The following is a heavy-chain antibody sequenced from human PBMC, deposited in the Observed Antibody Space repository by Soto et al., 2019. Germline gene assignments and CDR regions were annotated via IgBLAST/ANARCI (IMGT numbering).Heavy chain of an antibody. CDR1: GFTFSSYG. CDR3: AKDQRSIAVGYFDY. CDR2: ISYDGSNK. Sequence: QVQLVESGRGVVQPGRSLRLSCAASGFTFSSYGMHWVRQAPGKGLEWVAVISYDGSNKYYADYVKGRFTISRDNSKNTLYLQMNSLRAEDTAVYYCAKDQRSIAVGYFDYWGQGTLVTVSS. J-gene: IGHJ4*02. D-gene: IGHD6-19*01. V-gene: IGHV3-30*18.